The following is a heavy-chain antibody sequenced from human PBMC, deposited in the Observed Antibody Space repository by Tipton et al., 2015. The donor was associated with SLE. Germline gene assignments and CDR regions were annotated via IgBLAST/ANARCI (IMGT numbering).Heavy chain of an antibody. CDR1: GGSINSGAYY. CDR2: IYYSGRT. Sequence: LRLSCTVSGGSINSGAYYWSWIRQHTGKGLEWIGYIYYSGRTYYNPSLKSRVTISVDTSKNQFSLKLSSVTAADTAVYYRARASFWSGYHDYWGQGTLVTVSS. J-gene: IGHJ4*02. D-gene: IGHD3-3*01. V-gene: IGHV4-31*03. CDR3: ARASFWSGYHDY.